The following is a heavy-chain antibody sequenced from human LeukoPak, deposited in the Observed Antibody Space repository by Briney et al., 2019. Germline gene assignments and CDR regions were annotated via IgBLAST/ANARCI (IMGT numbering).Heavy chain of an antibody. CDR2: IYHSGST. CDR3: ARRRTRPEAFDI. CDR1: GDSISSYY. D-gene: IGHD6-6*01. Sequence: SETLSLTCTVSGDSISSYYWTWMRQPPGKGLEWIGYIYHSGSTNYNPSLRSRVTISVDTSKNQFSLKLSSVTAADTAVYYCARRRTRPEAFDIWGQGTMVTVSS. V-gene: IGHV4-59*01. J-gene: IGHJ3*02.